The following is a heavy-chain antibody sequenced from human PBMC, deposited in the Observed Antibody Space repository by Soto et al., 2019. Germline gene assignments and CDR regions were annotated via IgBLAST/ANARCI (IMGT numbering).Heavy chain of an antibody. J-gene: IGHJ4*02. CDR2: IYYSGST. CDR1: GGSISSGGYY. D-gene: IGHD3-3*01. CDR3: ASSLPRGLRFLEWPPTYYFDY. Sequence: SETLSLTCTVSGGSISSGGYYWSWIRQHPGKGLEWIGYIYYSGSTYYNPSLKSRVTISVDTSKNQFSLKLSSVTAADTAVYYCASSLPRGLRFLEWPPTYYFDYWGQGTLVTVSS. V-gene: IGHV4-31*03.